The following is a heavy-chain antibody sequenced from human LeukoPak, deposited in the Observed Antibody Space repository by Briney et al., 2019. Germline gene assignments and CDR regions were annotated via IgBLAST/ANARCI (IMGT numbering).Heavy chain of an antibody. V-gene: IGHV1-18*01. CDR1: GYTFTSYG. J-gene: IGHJ6*03. Sequence: ASVKVSCKASGYTFTSYGVSWMRQAPGQGLEWMGWISANNGNTNYAQKFQGRVTMTTDTSTRTAYMELRSLRSDDTAVYYCARLIVGATTYYYYYMDVWGKGTTVTVSS. CDR3: ARLIVGATTYYYYYMDV. D-gene: IGHD1-26*01. CDR2: ISANNGNT.